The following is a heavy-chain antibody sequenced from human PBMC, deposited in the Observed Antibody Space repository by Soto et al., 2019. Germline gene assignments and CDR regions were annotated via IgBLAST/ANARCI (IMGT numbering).Heavy chain of an antibody. CDR1: GFPFSNYG. CDR2: IWYDGNNK. Sequence: QVQLVESGGGVVQPGGSLRLSCAASGFPFSNYGMHWVRQGPGKGLEWVAVIWYDGNNKYYADSVKGRFTISRDNSNNTLYVQMTSLRAEDTAVYYCARGLHSLFDYWGQGTLVTVSS. CDR3: ARGLHSLFDY. D-gene: IGHD2-21*01. V-gene: IGHV3-33*01. J-gene: IGHJ4*02.